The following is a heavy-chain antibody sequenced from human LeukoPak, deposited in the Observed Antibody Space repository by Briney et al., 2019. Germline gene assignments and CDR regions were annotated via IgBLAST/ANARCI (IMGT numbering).Heavy chain of an antibody. V-gene: IGHV4-31*03. D-gene: IGHD2-8*02. CDR1: GGSISSGGYY. Sequence: SDTLSLTCTVSGGSISSGGYYWRWLRPPPGKGLEWIGYIYYSGSTYFNPSLKIRVTISVDTSKSQFSLKLSSVTAADTAVYYCARELLGAFDIWGQGTMVTVSS. J-gene: IGHJ3*02. CDR3: ARELLGAFDI. CDR2: IYYSGST.